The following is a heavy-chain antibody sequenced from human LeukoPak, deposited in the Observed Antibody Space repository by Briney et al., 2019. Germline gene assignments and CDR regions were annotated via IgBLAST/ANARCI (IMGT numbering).Heavy chain of an antibody. CDR2: MNPNSGNT. J-gene: IGHJ6*03. CDR1: GYTFTSYD. D-gene: IGHD5-12*01. V-gene: IGHV1-8*03. Sequence: ASAKVSCKASGYTFTSYDINWVRQATGQGLEWMGWMNPNSGNTGYAQKFQGRVTITRNTPISTAYMELSSLRSEDTAVYYCARALPATYYYYYMDVWGKGTTVTVSS. CDR3: ARALPATYYYYYMDV.